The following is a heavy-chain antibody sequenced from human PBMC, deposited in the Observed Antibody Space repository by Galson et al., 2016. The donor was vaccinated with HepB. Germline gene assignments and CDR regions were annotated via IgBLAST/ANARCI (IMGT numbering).Heavy chain of an antibody. CDR2: IDRDGREK. D-gene: IGHD6-19*01. Sequence: SLRLSCAASGFTFYHYHMAWVRQCPGKGLECVATIDRDGREKDYVDSLQGRFLISRDAAKNLVSLEMNNLTAEDTGTYYCARFRGVVPQWPVRFYGMDVWGQGTTVTVSS. V-gene: IGHV3-7*01. J-gene: IGHJ6*02. CDR3: ARFRGVVPQWPVRFYGMDV. CDR1: GFTFYHYH.